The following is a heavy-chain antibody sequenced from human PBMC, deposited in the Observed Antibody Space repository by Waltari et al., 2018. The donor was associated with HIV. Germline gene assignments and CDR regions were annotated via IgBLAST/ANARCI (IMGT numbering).Heavy chain of an antibody. CDR2: MNPNSGNT. CDR1: VSTCTSYY. CDR3: ARKGGIGSGWYAFDH. D-gene: IGHD6-19*01. Sequence: QVQLVQSGAEVTKTGASVKVSCKASVSTCTSYYINWVRQDSGQGPEWMGWMNPNSGNTGYAQKFQGRVTMTRNTSISTAYMELRSLKSEDTAVYYCARKGGIGSGWYAFDHWGQGTLVAVSS. V-gene: IGHV1-8*01. J-gene: IGHJ4*02.